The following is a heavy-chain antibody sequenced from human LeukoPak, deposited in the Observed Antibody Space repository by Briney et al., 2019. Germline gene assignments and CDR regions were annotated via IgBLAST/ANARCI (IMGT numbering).Heavy chain of an antibody. CDR2: ISYDGSNK. CDR3: ARDVVGATIPFDY. J-gene: IGHJ4*02. Sequence: PGRSLRLSCAASGFTFSSYAMHWVRQAPGKGLEWVAVISYDGSNKYYADSVKGRFTISRDNAKSSLFLQMNSLRAEDAAVYYCARDVVGATIPFDYWGQGTLVTVSS. V-gene: IGHV3-30-3*01. D-gene: IGHD1-26*01. CDR1: GFTFSSYA.